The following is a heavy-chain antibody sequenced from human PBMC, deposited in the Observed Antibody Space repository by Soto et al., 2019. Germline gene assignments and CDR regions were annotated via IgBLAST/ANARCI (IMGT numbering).Heavy chain of an antibody. J-gene: IGHJ6*01. D-gene: IGHD6-19*01. CDR3: AKDKSIAVAGRGNYYYYNMDV. CDR2: IIPVFGTP. V-gene: IGHV1-69*13. CDR1: RVTLSSYA. Sequence: SVKVSCKASRVTLSSYAMSWVRQAPGQGLEWMGGIIPVFGTPNYAQKFQGRVTITADESTSTTYMELSSLRSEDTAVYYCAKDKSIAVAGRGNYYYYNMDVWGQGTTVTVSS.